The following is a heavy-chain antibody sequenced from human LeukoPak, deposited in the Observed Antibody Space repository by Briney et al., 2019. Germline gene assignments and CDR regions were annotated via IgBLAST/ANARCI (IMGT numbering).Heavy chain of an antibody. J-gene: IGHJ4*02. D-gene: IGHD2-15*01. Sequence: ASVKVSCKASGCTFTNYGISWVRQAPGQGLEWMGWISVYNGNTNYAQKLQGRVTMTTDTSTSTAYMELRSLRSDDTAVYYCARHQFCSGSTCYSNFDCWGQGTLVTVSS. CDR3: ARHQFCSGSTCYSNFDC. CDR2: ISVYNGNT. CDR1: GCTFTNYG. V-gene: IGHV1-18*01.